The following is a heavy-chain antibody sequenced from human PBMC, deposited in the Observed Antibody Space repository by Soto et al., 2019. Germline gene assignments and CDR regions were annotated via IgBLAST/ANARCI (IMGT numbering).Heavy chain of an antibody. CDR1: GGTFSSYA. D-gene: IGHD6-19*01. J-gene: IGHJ4*02. Sequence: ASVKVSCKASGGTFSSYAISWVRQAPGQGLEWMGGIIPIFGTANYAQKFQGRVTITADESTSTAYMELSSLRSEDTAVYYCARAIRAVAFRGFQYYFDYWGQGTLVTVAS. V-gene: IGHV1-69*13. CDR2: IIPIFGTA. CDR3: ARAIRAVAFRGFQYYFDY.